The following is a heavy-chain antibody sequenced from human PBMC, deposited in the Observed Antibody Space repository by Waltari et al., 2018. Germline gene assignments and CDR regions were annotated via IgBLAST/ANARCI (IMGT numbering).Heavy chain of an antibody. Sequence: VQLVESGGGVVQPGRSLRLSCAASGFTFSSYAMSWVRQAPGKGLEWVSAISGSGGSTYYADSVKGRFTISRDNSKNTLYLQMNSLRAEDTAVYYCAKDRFLVQGAFDYWGQGTLVTVSS. CDR2: ISGSGGST. J-gene: IGHJ4*02. CDR3: AKDRFLVQGAFDY. CDR1: GFTFSSYA. D-gene: IGHD6-13*01. V-gene: IGHV3-23*04.